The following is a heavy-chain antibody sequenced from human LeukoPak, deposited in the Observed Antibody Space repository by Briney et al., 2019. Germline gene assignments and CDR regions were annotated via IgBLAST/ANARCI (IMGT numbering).Heavy chain of an antibody. Sequence: PSETLSLTCTVSGGSISSGGYYWSWIRQPPGKGLEWIGYIYHSGSTYYNPSLKSRVTISVDRSKNQFSLKLSSVTAADTAVYYCARVPPVVATIEYAFDIWGQGTMVTVSS. CDR3: ARVPPVVATIEYAFDI. V-gene: IGHV4-30-2*01. D-gene: IGHD5-12*01. CDR1: GGSISSGGYY. CDR2: IYHSGST. J-gene: IGHJ3*02.